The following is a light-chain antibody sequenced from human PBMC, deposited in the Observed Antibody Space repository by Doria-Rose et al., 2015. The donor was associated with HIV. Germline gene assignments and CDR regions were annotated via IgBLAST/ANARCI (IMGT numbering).Light chain of an antibody. CDR3: QQTYSSPPWT. CDR2: AAS. V-gene: IGKV1-39*01. Sequence: RLTITCQASQDISNYLNWYQQKPGKAPKLLIYAASRLQSGVPSRFSGSGSGTDFTLTISGLQPGDFATYYCQQTYSSPPWTFGQGTKVEMK. J-gene: IGKJ1*01. CDR1: QDISNY.